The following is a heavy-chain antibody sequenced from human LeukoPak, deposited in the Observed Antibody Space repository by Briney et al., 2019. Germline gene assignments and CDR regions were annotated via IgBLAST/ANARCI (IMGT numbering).Heavy chain of an antibody. CDR3: TTDDDFWSGPSPHDAFDI. D-gene: IGHD3-3*01. J-gene: IGHJ3*02. CDR2: IKSKTDGGTT. CDR1: GFTFSNAW. V-gene: IGHV3-15*01. Sequence: GGSLRLPCAASGFTFSNAWMSWVRQAPGKGLEWVGRIKSKTDGGTTDYAAPVKGRFTISRDDSKNTLYLQMNSLKAEDTAVYYCTTDDDFWSGPSPHDAFDIWGQGTMVTVSS.